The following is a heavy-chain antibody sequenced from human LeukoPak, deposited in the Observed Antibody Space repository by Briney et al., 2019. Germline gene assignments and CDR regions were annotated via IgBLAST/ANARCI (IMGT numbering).Heavy chain of an antibody. CDR2: VHTSGGS. CDR1: GASISHFY. D-gene: IGHD1-26*01. Sequence: ETLSLTCTVSGASISHFYWSWIRQTPEKGLEWMGHVHTSGGSTYYPSLKARVTMSIDTSRSQLSLKLTSVTAADTAVYFCARLGSYHDFWGQGALVTVSS. V-gene: IGHV4-4*09. CDR3: ARLGSYHDF. J-gene: IGHJ4*02.